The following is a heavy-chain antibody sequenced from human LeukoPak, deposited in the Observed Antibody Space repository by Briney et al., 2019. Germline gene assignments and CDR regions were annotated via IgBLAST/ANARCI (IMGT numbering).Heavy chain of an antibody. CDR3: ARDYGRLESRGLCYFDY. CDR2: IKQDGSEK. J-gene: IGHJ4*02. D-gene: IGHD3-16*01. CDR1: GFTFSSYW. Sequence: GGSLRLSCAASGFTFSSYWMSWVRQAPGKGLEWVANIKQDGSEKYYVDSVKGRFTISRDNAKNSLYLQINSLRAADTAVYYCARDYGRLESRGLCYFDYWGQGTLVTVSS. V-gene: IGHV3-7*01.